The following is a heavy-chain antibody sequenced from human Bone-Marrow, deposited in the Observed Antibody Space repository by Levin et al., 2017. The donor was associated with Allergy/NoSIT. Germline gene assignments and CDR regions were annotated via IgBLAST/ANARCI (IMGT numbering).Heavy chain of an antibody. Sequence: GGSLRLSCAGSGLNFSDAWMSWVRQAPGKGLEWVGRIKDKSDGETTDYAAPVKGRFTISRDDSKNIVFLQMNSLKIEDTAVYFCSATWMSWGQGTLVTVSS. V-gene: IGHV3-15*01. CDR1: GLNFSDAW. CDR2: IKDKSDGETT. D-gene: IGHD2-2*03. CDR3: SATWMS. J-gene: IGHJ4*02.